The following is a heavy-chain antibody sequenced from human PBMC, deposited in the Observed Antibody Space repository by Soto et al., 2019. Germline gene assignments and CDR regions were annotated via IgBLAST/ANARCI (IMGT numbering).Heavy chain of an antibody. Sequence: PSETLSLTCTVSGGSVSSGSYYWSWIRQPPGKGLEWIGYIYYSGSTNYNPSLKSRVTISVDTSKNQFSLKLSSVTAADTAVYYCAREDIGIAVAGTSDYWGQGTLVTVSS. CDR3: AREDIGIAVAGTSDY. CDR1: GGSVSSGSYY. D-gene: IGHD6-19*01. V-gene: IGHV4-61*01. CDR2: IYYSGST. J-gene: IGHJ4*02.